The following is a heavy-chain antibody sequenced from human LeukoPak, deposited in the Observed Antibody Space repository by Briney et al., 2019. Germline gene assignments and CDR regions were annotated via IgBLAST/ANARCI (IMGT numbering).Heavy chain of an antibody. CDR1: GFTFSSYG. Sequence: GGSLRLSCTASGFTFSSYGMHWVRQAPGKGLEWVAFIRYDGSNKYYADSVKGRFTISRDNSKNTLYLQMNSLRAEDTAVYYCAKDSMVYRSSTSCYPDYWGQGTLLSVSS. CDR2: IRYDGSNK. D-gene: IGHD2-2*01. CDR3: AKDSMVYRSSTSCYPDY. J-gene: IGHJ4*02. V-gene: IGHV3-30*02.